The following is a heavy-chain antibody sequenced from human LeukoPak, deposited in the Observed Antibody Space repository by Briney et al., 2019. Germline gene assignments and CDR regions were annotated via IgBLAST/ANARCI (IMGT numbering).Heavy chain of an antibody. CDR2: VYYTGST. CDR3: ARHFAYSSSSYFDY. CDR1: GGSISSYY. V-gene: IGHV4-59*08. D-gene: IGHD6-6*01. J-gene: IGHJ4*02. Sequence: SETLSLTCTVFGGSISSYYWSWIRQPPGKGLEWIGYVYYTGSTNYNPSLKSRVTMFEDKSKNQFSLRLSSVTVADTAVYYCARHFAYSSSSYFDYWGQGSLVTVSS.